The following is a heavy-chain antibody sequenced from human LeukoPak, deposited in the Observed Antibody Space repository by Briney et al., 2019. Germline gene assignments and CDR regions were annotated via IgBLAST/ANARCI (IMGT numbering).Heavy chain of an antibody. D-gene: IGHD6-19*01. CDR2: ISSSSSYI. CDR3: ARGAVAGPYYYYYMDV. J-gene: IGHJ6*03. Sequence: PGGSLRLSCAASGFTFSSYSMNWVRQAPGKGLEWVSSISSSSSYIYYADSVKGRFTISRDNAKNSLYLQMNSLRAEDTAAYYCARGAVAGPYYYYYMDVWGKGTTVTVSS. V-gene: IGHV3-21*01. CDR1: GFTFSSYS.